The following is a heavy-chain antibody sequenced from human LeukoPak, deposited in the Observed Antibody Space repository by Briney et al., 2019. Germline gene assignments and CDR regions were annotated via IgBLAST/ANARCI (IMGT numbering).Heavy chain of an antibody. V-gene: IGHV3-72*01. CDR3: ARDGAEGDDSAFDV. Sequence: GGSLRLSCAASGFTLSDHLMDWVRQALGKGLEWIGRRRSKSKKYTTEYAASVKGRFIISGDESRNSMFLQLNSLKTEDTAMYYCARDGAEGDDSAFDVWGQGTMVTVSS. J-gene: IGHJ3*01. D-gene: IGHD3-22*01. CDR1: GFTLSDHL. CDR2: RRSKSKKYTT.